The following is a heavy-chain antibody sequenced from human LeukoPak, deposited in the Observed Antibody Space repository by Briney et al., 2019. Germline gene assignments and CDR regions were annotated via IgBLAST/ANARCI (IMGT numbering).Heavy chain of an antibody. CDR1: GFTFSNDW. Sequence: GSLRLSCAASGFTFSNDWMCWVRQAPGKGLEGVANINQDESKKYYADSVKGRFTISRDNAKNSLYLQMSSLTAEDTAIYYCARDHAYRADYWGQGTLVTVSS. V-gene: IGHV3-7*01. D-gene: IGHD2-2*01. J-gene: IGHJ4*02. CDR3: ARDHAYRADY. CDR2: INQDESKK.